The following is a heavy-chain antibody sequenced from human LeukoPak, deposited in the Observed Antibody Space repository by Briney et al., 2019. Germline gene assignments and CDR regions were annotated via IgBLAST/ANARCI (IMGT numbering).Heavy chain of an antibody. CDR2: IYYSGSI. J-gene: IGHJ6*03. V-gene: IGHV4-31*03. Sequence: SETLSLTCTVSGGSISSGGYYWSWIRQHPGKGLEWIGYIYYSGSIYYNPSLKSRVTISVDTSKNQFSLKLSSVTAADTAVYYCARDSDFWSGYYKPPGYYYMDVWGKGTTVTVSS. CDR3: ARDSDFWSGYYKPPGYYYMDV. CDR1: GGSISSGGYY. D-gene: IGHD3-3*01.